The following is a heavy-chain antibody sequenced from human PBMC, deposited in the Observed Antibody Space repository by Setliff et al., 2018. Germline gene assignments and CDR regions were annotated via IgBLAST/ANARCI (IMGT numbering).Heavy chain of an antibody. CDR3: ARDGGEY. V-gene: IGHV3-33*08. J-gene: IGHJ4*02. CDR2: IWNDGSSK. CDR1: GFTFSSYA. D-gene: IGHD3-16*01. Sequence: GGSLRLSCAASGFTFSSYAMTWVRQAPGKGLEWVALIWNDGSSKFYGDSVKGRITISRDNSKNTLYLQMDSLRADDTAVYYCARDGGEYWGQGTLVTVSS.